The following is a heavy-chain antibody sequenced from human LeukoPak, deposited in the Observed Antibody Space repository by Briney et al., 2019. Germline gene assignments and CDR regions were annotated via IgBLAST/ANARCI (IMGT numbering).Heavy chain of an antibody. CDR2: ISWNSNTI. CDR1: GYTFDDYA. Sequence: PGGSLRLSCAASGYTFDDYAMHWVRQAPGQGLEWVSGISWNSNTIAYADSVKGRFTISRDNAKNSLYLQMNSLRAEDTALYYCAKRKGPLKGFDYWGQGTLVTVSS. V-gene: IGHV3-9*01. J-gene: IGHJ4*02. CDR3: AKRKGPLKGFDY.